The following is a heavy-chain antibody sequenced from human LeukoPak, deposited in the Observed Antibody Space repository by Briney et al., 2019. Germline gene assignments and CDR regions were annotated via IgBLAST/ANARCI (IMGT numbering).Heavy chain of an antibody. V-gene: IGHV3-23*01. J-gene: IGHJ5*02. CDR1: GFTFTSYA. CDR2: ISASGATT. Sequence: GRSLRLSCAASGFTFTSYAMNWVRQAPGKGLEWVSVISASGATTDYADSVKGRFTISRDNSKNTLYLQMNSLRAEDTAVYYCAKVPYYDFWSGYYGTPWFDPWGQGTLVTVSS. CDR3: AKVPYYDFWSGYYGTPWFDP. D-gene: IGHD3-3*01.